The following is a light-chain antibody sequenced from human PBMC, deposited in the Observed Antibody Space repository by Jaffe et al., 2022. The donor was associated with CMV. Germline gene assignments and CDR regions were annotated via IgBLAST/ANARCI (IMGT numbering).Light chain of an antibody. Sequence: SYELTQPPSVSVSPGQTASITCSGDKLGDKYACWYQQKPGQSPVLVIYQDSKRPSGIPERFSGSNSGNTATLTISGTQAMDEADYYCQAWDSSIDLYVFGTGTKVTVL. CDR3: QAWDSSIDLYV. CDR2: QDS. CDR1: KLGDKY. J-gene: IGLJ1*01. V-gene: IGLV3-1*01.